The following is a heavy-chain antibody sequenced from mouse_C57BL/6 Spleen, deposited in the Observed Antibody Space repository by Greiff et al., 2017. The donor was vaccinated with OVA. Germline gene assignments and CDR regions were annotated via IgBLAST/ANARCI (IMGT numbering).Heavy chain of an antibody. V-gene: IGHV1-64*01. CDR3: ARGAYGNYDAMDY. J-gene: IGHJ4*01. D-gene: IGHD2-1*01. CDR2: IHPNSGST. CDR1: GYTFTSYW. Sequence: VQLQQSGAELVKPGASVKLSCKASGYTFTSYWMHWVKQRPGQGLEWIGMIHPNSGSTNYNEKFKSKATLTVDKSSSTAYMQLSSLTSEDSAVYYCARGAYGNYDAMDYWGQGTSVTVSS.